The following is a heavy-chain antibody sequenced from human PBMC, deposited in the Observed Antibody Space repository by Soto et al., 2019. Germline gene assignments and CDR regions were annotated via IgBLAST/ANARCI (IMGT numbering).Heavy chain of an antibody. J-gene: IGHJ4*02. V-gene: IGHV3-30*18. CDR3: AKDTYYHDSSGYYVFDY. CDR2: VSYDGSNK. D-gene: IGHD3-22*01. Sequence: QVQLVESGGDVVQPGGSLRLSCAASGVTFSSYGIHWVRQAPGKGLEWVAVVSYDGSNKHYADSVKGRFTISRDNSENMVSLQMNSLRAEDTAVYYCAKDTYYHDSSGYYVFDYWGQGTLVTVSS. CDR1: GVTFSSYG.